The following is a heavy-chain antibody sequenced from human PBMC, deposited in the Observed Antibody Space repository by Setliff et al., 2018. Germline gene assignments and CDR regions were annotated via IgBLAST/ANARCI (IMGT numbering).Heavy chain of an antibody. CDR3: ARIAYGSGSYYFDY. J-gene: IGHJ4*02. V-gene: IGHV4-4*08. CDR2: IYTSGTT. CDR1: GASISSYY. D-gene: IGHD3-10*01. Sequence: LSETLSLTCSVSGASISSYYWGWIRQPPGKGLEWIGYIYTSGTTKYNPSLKSRVTISIDTSKSQFSLNLSPVTAADTAVYYCARIAYGSGSYYFDYWGQGTLVTVSS.